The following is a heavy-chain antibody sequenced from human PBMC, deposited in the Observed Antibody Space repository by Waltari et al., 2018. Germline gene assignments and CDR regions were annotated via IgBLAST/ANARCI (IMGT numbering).Heavy chain of an antibody. CDR2: IYFTGNT. CDR1: GDSVNNGNFY. Sequence: QVQLQESGPGLVKPSETLSLTCTVSGDSVNNGNFYWSWSRQPPGKGLQWIGNIYFTGNTSYSPSLRSRLTMSLDTSKNQFSLQLTSVTATDTAVYYCAKKKNWSDAAFDSWGQGTLVTVSS. CDR3: AKKKNWSDAAFDS. D-gene: IGHD1-1*01. J-gene: IGHJ4*02. V-gene: IGHV4-30-4*08.